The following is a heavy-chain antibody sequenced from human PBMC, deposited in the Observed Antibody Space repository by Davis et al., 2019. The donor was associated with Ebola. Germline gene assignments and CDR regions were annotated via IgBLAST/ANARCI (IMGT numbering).Heavy chain of an antibody. V-gene: IGHV4-59*08. J-gene: IGHJ4*02. CDR1: GDPINYY. D-gene: IGHD6-19*01. CDR3: ARRKGQWLVLDY. CDR2: IYYSGST. Sequence: SETLSLTCTVSGDPINYYWSWIRQPPGKGLEWIGYIYYSGSTNYNPSLKSRVTISVDTSKNQFSLKLSSVTAADTAVYYCARRKGQWLVLDYWGQGTLVTVSS.